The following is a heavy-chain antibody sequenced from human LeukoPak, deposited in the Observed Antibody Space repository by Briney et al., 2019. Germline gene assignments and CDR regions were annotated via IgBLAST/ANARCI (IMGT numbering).Heavy chain of an antibody. CDR2: IKSKTDGGTT. V-gene: IGHV3-15*01. Sequence: GGSLRLSCAASGFTFSNAWMSWVRQAPGKGLEWVGRIKSKTDGGTTDYAAPVKGRFTISRDDSKNTLYLQMNSLKTEDTAVYYCTTAVSGWFKPNGGYWGQGTLVTVSS. J-gene: IGHJ4*02. CDR3: TTAVSGWFKPNGGY. D-gene: IGHD6-19*01. CDR1: GFTFSNAW.